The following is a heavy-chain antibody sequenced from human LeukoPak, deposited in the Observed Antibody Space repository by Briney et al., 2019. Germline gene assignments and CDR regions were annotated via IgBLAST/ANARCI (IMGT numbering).Heavy chain of an antibody. CDR1: GYTFTSYD. CDR3: ARGRKHYDSSGHTDAFDI. V-gene: IGHV1-8*01. Sequence: ASVTVSCKASGYTFTSYDINWVRQATGQGLEWMGWMNPNSGNTGYAQKFQGRVTMTRNTSISTAYMELSSLRSEDTAVYYCARGRKHYDSSGHTDAFDIWGQGTMVTVSS. J-gene: IGHJ3*02. CDR2: MNPNSGNT. D-gene: IGHD3-22*01.